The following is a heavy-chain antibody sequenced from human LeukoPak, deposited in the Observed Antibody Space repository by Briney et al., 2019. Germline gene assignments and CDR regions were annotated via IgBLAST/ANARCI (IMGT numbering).Heavy chain of an antibody. D-gene: IGHD5-18*01. CDR3: ARDVDFEGTDVDTRWVVP. Sequence: GGSLRLSCAASGFTFSSYAMSWVRQAPGKGLEWVSAISGSGGSTYYADSVKGRFTISRDNSKNTLYLQMNSLRAEDTAVYYCARDVDFEGTDVDTRWVVPWGQGTLVTVSS. CDR1: GFTFSSYA. J-gene: IGHJ5*02. CDR2: ISGSGGST. V-gene: IGHV3-23*01.